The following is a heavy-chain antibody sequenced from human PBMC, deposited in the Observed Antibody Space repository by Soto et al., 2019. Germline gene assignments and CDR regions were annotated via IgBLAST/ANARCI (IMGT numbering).Heavy chain of an antibody. Sequence: PGGSLRLSCVTSGFNFRSYGIHWVRQAPGKGLEWVGIIWYDGSNKFYADSVKGRFTISRDYSKNTVYLQMDSLRVEDTAVYYSARDNIVGSYFFDLWGQGVLVTVSS. CDR3: ARDNIVGSYFFDL. J-gene: IGHJ4*02. CDR1: GFNFRSYG. V-gene: IGHV3-33*01. CDR2: IWYDGSNK. D-gene: IGHD1-26*01.